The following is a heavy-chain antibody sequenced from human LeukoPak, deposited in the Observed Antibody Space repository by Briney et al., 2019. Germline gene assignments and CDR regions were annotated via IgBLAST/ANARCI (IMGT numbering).Heavy chain of an antibody. CDR1: AFSDKSNY. J-gene: IGHJ4*02. V-gene: IGHV3-48*04. CDR2: ISGRSDTI. D-gene: IGHD2-2*02. Sequence: GGSLRLSCVASAFSDKSNYMSWVRQAPGKGLEWVSYISGRSDTIYYADSVKGRFTISRDNAKNSLYLQMNSLRAEDTAVYYCARAVYNYFDYWGQGTLVTVSS. CDR3: ARAVYNYFDY.